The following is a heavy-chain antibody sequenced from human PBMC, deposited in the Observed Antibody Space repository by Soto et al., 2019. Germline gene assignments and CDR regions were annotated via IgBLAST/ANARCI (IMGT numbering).Heavy chain of an antibody. CDR3: ARGGWSLDY. CDR1: GGSIISHY. Sequence: QVPLQESGPGLVKPSETLSLTCSVSGGSIISHYWSWIRQPPGKGLEWIGYIHYSGSTDYNPSLKSRLTISVDTSKNQFSLKLSSVTAADTAVYYCARGGWSLDYWGQGTLVTVSS. D-gene: IGHD2-15*01. V-gene: IGHV4-59*11. CDR2: IHYSGST. J-gene: IGHJ4*02.